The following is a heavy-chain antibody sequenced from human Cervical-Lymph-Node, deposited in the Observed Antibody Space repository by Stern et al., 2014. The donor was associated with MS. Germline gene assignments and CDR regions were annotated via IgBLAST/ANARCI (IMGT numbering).Heavy chain of an antibody. J-gene: IGHJ6*02. Sequence: VQLVESGAEVKKPGSSVKVSCKASGGTFSDFAISWVRQAPRQGLEWMGGIIPVFGTANYAQKFQGRVTITADESTSTAYMELNSLTSEDTAVYYCARDSDIENTGFGMDVWGQGTTVTVPS. CDR3: ARDSDIENTGFGMDV. CDR1: GGTFSDFA. D-gene: IGHD1-1*01. CDR2: IIPVFGTA. V-gene: IGHV1-69*01.